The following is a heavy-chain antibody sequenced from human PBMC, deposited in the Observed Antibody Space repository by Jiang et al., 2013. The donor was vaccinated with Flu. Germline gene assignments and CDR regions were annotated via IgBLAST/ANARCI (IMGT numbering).Heavy chain of an antibody. CDR2: INPSGGST. CDR1: IHLHPGTR. V-gene: IGHV1-46*01. Sequence: QLVESGAEVKKPGASVEGFLQGIWIHLHPGTRLHWVRQAPGQGLEWMGIINPSGGSTSYAQKFQGRVTMTRDTSTSTVYMELSSLRSEDTAVYYCGQLDYWGQGTLVTVSS. CDR3: GQLDY. J-gene: IGHJ4*02. D-gene: IGHD6-19*01.